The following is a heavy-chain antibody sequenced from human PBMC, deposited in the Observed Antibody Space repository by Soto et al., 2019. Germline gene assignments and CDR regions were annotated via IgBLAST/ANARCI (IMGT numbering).Heavy chain of an antibody. CDR3: AKEGIPAAIKYYGMDV. V-gene: IGHV3-23*01. D-gene: IGHD2-2*01. Sequence: GGSLRLSCAASGFTFSSYAMSWVRQAPGKGLEWVSAISGSGGSTYYADSVKGRFTISRDNSKNTLYLQMNSLRAEDTAVYYCAKEGIPAAIKYYGMDVWGQGTTVTVS. CDR1: GFTFSSYA. CDR2: ISGSGGST. J-gene: IGHJ6*02.